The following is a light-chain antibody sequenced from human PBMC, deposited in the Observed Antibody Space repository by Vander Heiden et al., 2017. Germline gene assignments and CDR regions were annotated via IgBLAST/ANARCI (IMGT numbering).Light chain of an antibody. CDR2: DAS. J-gene: IGKJ3*01. Sequence: EIVLTQSPATLSLSPGERATLSCRASQSVSSYLAWYQQKPGQAPRLLIYDASNRATGIPARFSGSGSGTDFTLTISSLEPEDFAVYYCQQRSNWRWITFGHGTKVDIK. CDR1: QSVSSY. CDR3: QQRSNWRWIT. V-gene: IGKV3-11*01.